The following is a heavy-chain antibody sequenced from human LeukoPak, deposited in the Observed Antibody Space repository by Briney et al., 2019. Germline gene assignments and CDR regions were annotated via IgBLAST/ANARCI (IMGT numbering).Heavy chain of an antibody. CDR2: VYYSGST. D-gene: IGHD3-3*01. Sequence: SETLSLTCTVSGGSISSSSTYYWGWIRQPPGKRLEWMGSVYYSGSTYDNPSLKSRVTVAIDTSKNQFSLKLSSVTAADTAVYYCARQSDFSYYYYGMDVWGQGTTVTVSS. J-gene: IGHJ6*02. V-gene: IGHV4-39*01. CDR3: ARQSDFSYYYYGMDV. CDR1: GGSISSSSTYY.